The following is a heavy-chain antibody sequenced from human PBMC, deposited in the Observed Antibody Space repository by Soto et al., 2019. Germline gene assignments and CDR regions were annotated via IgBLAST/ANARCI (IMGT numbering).Heavy chain of an antibody. CDR1: GGTFGNSA. CDR2: IIPIFSTP. Sequence: ASVKVSCKASGGTFGNSAISWVRQAPGQGLEWMGGIIPIFSTPDYAQKFQGRVTITADESTTTAYMELTSLKSEDTAVYYCARDKDRKQLGGNYYYGIDVWGQGTTVTVSS. J-gene: IGHJ6*02. V-gene: IGHV1-69*13. CDR3: ARDKDRKQLGGNYYYGIDV. D-gene: IGHD2-15*01.